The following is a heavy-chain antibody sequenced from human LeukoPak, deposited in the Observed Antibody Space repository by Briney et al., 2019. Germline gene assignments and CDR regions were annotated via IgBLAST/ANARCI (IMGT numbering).Heavy chain of an antibody. CDR1: GGSIGSHY. Sequence: SETLSLTCTVSGGSIGSHYWTWIRQTPGKGLEWIGYVYDIGSTKYNPSLKSRVTISVDTSKNQFSLNVSSVTAADTAVYYCARSVVPAAAFDYWGQGTLVTVSS. CDR2: VYDIGST. D-gene: IGHD2-2*01. J-gene: IGHJ4*02. V-gene: IGHV4-59*11. CDR3: ARSVVPAAAFDY.